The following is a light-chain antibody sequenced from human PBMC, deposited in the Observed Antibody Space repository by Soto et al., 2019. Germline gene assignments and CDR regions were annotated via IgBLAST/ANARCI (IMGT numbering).Light chain of an antibody. V-gene: IGLV2-8*01. CDR3: SSHGGSNAFYV. Sequence: QSLLTHPPSSSGSPGQSVTISCSGTTSDIGAYNYVSWYQRQHPGKPPKLIIFEVSQRPSGVPDRFSGSKSGNTAYLTVSGLQAEDEADYYCSSHGGSNAFYVFGTGTKVTVL. CDR2: EVS. CDR1: TSDIGAYNY. J-gene: IGLJ1*01.